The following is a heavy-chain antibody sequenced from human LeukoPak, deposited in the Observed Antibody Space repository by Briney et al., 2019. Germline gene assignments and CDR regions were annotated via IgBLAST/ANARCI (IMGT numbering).Heavy chain of an antibody. CDR1: GGSISTYY. Sequence: SETLSLTCTVSGGSISTYYWSWIRQPPGKGLEWIGYIYYSGSTNYNPSLKSRVIISVDTPKNQFSLKLSSVTAADTAVYYCARTHSSGWSENLFDYWGQGTLVTVSS. V-gene: IGHV4-59*08. J-gene: IGHJ4*02. CDR2: IYYSGST. D-gene: IGHD6-19*01. CDR3: ARTHSSGWSENLFDY.